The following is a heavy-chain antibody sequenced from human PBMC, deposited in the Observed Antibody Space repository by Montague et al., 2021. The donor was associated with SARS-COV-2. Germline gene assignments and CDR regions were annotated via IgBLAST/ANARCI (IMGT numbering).Heavy chain of an antibody. Sequence: CAISGDSVSSNSAAWNWIRQSPSRGLEWLGRTYYRSKWYNDYAVFVKSRITINPDTSKNQFSLQLNSVTPEDTAVYYCASGRMVPYSSSWTTLYYYYGMDVWAQGTTVTVSS. D-gene: IGHD6-13*01. J-gene: IGHJ6*02. CDR1: GDSVSSNSAA. V-gene: IGHV6-1*01. CDR3: ASGRMVPYSSSWTTLYYYYGMDV. CDR2: TYYRSKWYN.